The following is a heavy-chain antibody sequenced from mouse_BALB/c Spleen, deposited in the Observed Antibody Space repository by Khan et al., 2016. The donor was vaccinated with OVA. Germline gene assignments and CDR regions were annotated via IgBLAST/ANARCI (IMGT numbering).Heavy chain of an antibody. J-gene: IGHJ1*01. CDR2: IWSGGST. D-gene: IGHD2-4*01. CDR3: ASFYDYEGYFDV. V-gene: IGHV2-4*02. CDR1: GFSLTSYG. Sequence: QVQLKQSGPGLVQPSQSLSITCTVSGFSLTSYGVHWVRQPPGKGLEWLGVIWSGGSTDYDAAFISRLNISKDNSKSQVFFTMNSLQADDTARYYCASFYDYEGYFDVWGAGTTVTVSS.